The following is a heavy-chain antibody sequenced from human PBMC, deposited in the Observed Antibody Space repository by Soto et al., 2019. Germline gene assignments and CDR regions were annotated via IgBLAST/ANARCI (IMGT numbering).Heavy chain of an antibody. CDR2: IVPLPGTT. Sequence: QVQLVQSGAAVRKPGSSVKVCCKASGGTFNKYAITWVRQAPRQGLEWMGGIVPLPGTTNYAQKFRGRVTISADESTSTAYLELRSLRSEDTAVYYCASGVGGLGGSSGWPDYAFDVWGQGTMVIVSS. CDR1: GGTFNKYA. D-gene: IGHD6-19*01. J-gene: IGHJ3*01. V-gene: IGHV1-69*01. CDR3: ASGVGGLGGSSGWPDYAFDV.